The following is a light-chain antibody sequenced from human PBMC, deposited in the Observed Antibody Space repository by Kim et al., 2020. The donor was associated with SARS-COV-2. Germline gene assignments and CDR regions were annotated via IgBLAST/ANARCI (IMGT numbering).Light chain of an antibody. Sequence: LTQPPSVSVAPGKTARITCGGNNIETKSVHWNQQKPGQAPVLVIYYDSDRPSGIPERFSGSNSGNTATLTISRVEAGDEADYYCQVWDSSSDHRVFGGGTQLTVL. V-gene: IGLV3-21*04. CDR1: NIETKS. CDR3: QVWDSSSDHRV. CDR2: YDS. J-gene: IGLJ3*02.